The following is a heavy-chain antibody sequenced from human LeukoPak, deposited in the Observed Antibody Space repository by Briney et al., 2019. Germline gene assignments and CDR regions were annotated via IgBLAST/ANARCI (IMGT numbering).Heavy chain of an antibody. CDR1: GYTFTSYD. CDR2: MNPNSGNT. J-gene: IGHJ5*02. V-gene: IGHV1-8*01. CDR3: ASERDQLLCNWFDP. Sequence: GASVKVSCKASGYTFTSYDINWVRQATGQGLEWMGWMNPNSGNTGYAQKLQGRVTMTRNTSISTAYMELSSLRSEDTAVYYCASERDQLLCNWFDPWGQGTLVTVSS. D-gene: IGHD2-2*01.